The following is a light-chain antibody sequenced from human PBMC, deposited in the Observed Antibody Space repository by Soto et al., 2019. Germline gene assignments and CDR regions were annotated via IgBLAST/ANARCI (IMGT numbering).Light chain of an antibody. CDR3: QQYGSSPPT. Sequence: LKQSPGTVSLSPGERGTLSCRASQSVSSSYLAWYQQKPGQAPRLPIYGASSRATGIPDRFSGSGSGTDFTLTISRLEPEDFAVYYCQQYGSSPPTFGQGTKVDIK. V-gene: IGKV3-20*01. CDR1: QSVSSSY. J-gene: IGKJ1*01. CDR2: GAS.